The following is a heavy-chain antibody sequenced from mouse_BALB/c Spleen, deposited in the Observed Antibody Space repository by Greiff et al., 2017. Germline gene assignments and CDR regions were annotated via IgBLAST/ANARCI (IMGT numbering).Heavy chain of an antibody. CDR3: AREKAYYYGSRDY. V-gene: IGHV1-4*01. J-gene: IGHJ2*01. CDR1: GYTFTSYW. D-gene: IGHD1-1*01. Sequence: QVQLKESGAELARPGASVKLSCKASGYTFTSYWMHWVKQRPGQGLEWIGYINPSTGYTEYNQKFKDKATLTADKSSSTAYMQLSSLTSEDSAVYYCAREKAYYYGSRDYWGQGTTLTVSS. CDR2: INPSTGYT.